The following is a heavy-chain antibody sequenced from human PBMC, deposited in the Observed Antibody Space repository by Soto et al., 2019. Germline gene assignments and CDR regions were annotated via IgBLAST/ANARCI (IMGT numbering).Heavy chain of an antibody. J-gene: IGHJ5*02. V-gene: IGHV3-73*01. CDR2: IRGKANSYET. Sequence: EVQLVESGGGLVQPGGSLKLSCVASGYTFSGSAFHWVRQASGKGLEWVGRIRGKANSYETAYAESVKGRFTISRDHSKNTAFLQMNSLKTEDTAVYYCTSRYCSSASCHTWGQGTRVTVSS. D-gene: IGHD2-2*01. CDR1: GYTFSGSA. CDR3: TSRYCSSASCHT.